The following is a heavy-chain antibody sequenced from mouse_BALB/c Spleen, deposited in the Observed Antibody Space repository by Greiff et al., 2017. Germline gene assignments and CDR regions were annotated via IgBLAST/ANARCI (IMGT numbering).Heavy chain of an antibody. CDR3: AKYGNYPYYAMDY. Sequence: QVQLKESGAELARPGASVKLSCKASGYTFTSYWMQWVKQRPGQGLEWIGAIYPGDGDTRYTQKFKGKATLTADKSSSTAYMQLSSLASEDSAVYYCAKYGNYPYYAMDYWGQGTSVTVSS. D-gene: IGHD2-1*01. CDR1: GYTFTSYW. J-gene: IGHJ4*01. CDR2: IYPGDGDT. V-gene: IGHV1-87*01.